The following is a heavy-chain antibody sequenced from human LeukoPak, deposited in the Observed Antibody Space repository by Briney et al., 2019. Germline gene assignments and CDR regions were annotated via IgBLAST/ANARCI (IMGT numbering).Heavy chain of an antibody. J-gene: IGHJ6*02. CDR1: GGSFSGYY. CDR2: IYDSGST. V-gene: IGHV4-59*01. Sequence: SETLSLTCAVYGGSFSGYYWSWIRQPPGKGLEWIGYIYDSGSTNYNPSLKSRVTISVDTSKNQFSLKLSSVSAADTAVYYCARVGGTNYYYYGMDVWGQGTTVTVSS. D-gene: IGHD2-2*01. CDR3: ARVGGTNYYYYGMDV.